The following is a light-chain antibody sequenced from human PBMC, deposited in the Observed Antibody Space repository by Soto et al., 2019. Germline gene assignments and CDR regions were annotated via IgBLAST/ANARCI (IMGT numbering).Light chain of an antibody. CDR2: DVS. V-gene: IGLV2-14*03. J-gene: IGLJ1*01. Sequence: QSALTQPASVSGSPGQSITISCTGTSSDVGGYNYVSWYQQHPGKAPNLMIYDVSNRPSGVSNRFSGFKSGNTASLTISGLHAEDEADYYCSSYTTSSTYVFGTGTKLTVL. CDR3: SSYTTSSTYV. CDR1: SSDVGGYNY.